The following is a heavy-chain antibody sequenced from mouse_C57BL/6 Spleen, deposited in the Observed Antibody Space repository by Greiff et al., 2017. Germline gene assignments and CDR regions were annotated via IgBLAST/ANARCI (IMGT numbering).Heavy chain of an antibody. V-gene: IGHV1-15*01. CDR3: TRPLWYEGAMDY. D-gene: IGHD2-1*01. Sequence: VQLQQSGAELVRPGASVTLSCKASGYTFTDYEMHWVKQTPVHGLEWIGAIDPETGGTAYNQKFKGKAILTAEKSSSTAYMELRSLTSEDSAVYYCTRPLWYEGAMDYWGQGTSVTVSS. CDR2: IDPETGGT. CDR1: GYTFTDYE. J-gene: IGHJ4*01.